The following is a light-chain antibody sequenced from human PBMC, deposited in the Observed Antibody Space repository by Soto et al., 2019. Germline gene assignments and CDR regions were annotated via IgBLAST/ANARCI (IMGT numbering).Light chain of an antibody. J-gene: IGLJ1*01. V-gene: IGLV2-14*03. Sequence: QSALTQPASVSGSPGQSITISCTGTSSDVGGYNYVSWYQQHPGKAPKLMIFDVSKRPSGVSNRFSGSKSDNTASLTISGLHTEDEADYYCSSYTSSTTLDVFGTGTKLTVL. CDR2: DVS. CDR3: SSYTSSTTLDV. CDR1: SSDVGGYNY.